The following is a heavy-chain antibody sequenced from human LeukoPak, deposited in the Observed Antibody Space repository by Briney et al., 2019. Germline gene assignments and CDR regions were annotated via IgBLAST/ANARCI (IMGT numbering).Heavy chain of an antibody. CDR3: ARDIAERPLDY. Sequence: GGSLRLSCAASGFTFSSYGMHWVRQAPGKGLEWVAVISFDGRNKNYADSVKGRFTISRDNAKNSLYLQMNSLRAEDTAVYYCARDIAERPLDYWGQGTLVTVSS. J-gene: IGHJ4*02. CDR1: GFTFSSYG. D-gene: IGHD6-13*01. V-gene: IGHV3-30*03. CDR2: ISFDGRNK.